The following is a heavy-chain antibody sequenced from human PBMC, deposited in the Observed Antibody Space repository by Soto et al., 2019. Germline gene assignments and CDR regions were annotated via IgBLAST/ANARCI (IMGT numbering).Heavy chain of an antibody. CDR3: ARDYYDSSAHPDDAFDI. Sequence: GESMKISRKGAGYSFISYWGGWVRQMPGKGLEWMGIIYPGDSDTRYSPSFQGQVTISADKSISTAYLQWSSLKASDTAMYYCARDYYDSSAHPDDAFDIWGQGTMVTVSS. J-gene: IGHJ3*02. CDR1: GYSFISYW. V-gene: IGHV5-51*01. CDR2: IYPGDSDT. D-gene: IGHD3-22*01.